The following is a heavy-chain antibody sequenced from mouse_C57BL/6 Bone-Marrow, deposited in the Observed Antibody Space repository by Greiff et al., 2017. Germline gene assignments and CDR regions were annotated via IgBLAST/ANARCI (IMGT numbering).Heavy chain of an antibody. CDR1: GYTFTSYW. J-gene: IGHJ3*01. CDR3: ASGLRCDGYYGGTVAY. CDR2: IDPNSGGT. Sequence: QVQLQQPGAELVKPGASVKLSCKASGYTFTSYWMHWVKQRPGRGLEWIGRIDPNSGGTKYNEKFKSKATLTVDEPSSTAYMQLSSLTSEDTAVYYCASGLRCDGYYGGTVAYWGQGTLVPVSA. V-gene: IGHV1-72*01. D-gene: IGHD2-3*01.